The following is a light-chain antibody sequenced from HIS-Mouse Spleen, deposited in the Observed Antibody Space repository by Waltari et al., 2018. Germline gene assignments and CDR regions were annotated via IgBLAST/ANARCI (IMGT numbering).Light chain of an antibody. J-gene: IGLJ2*01. V-gene: IGLV3-1*01. Sequence: SYELTQPPSVSVSPGQTASTTCSGANLGDKYACWYLQKPGQSPVLVIYQDSKRPAGSPERFSGSDSGNTATLTTGGTQAMDEADYYCQAWDSSTVVFGGGTKLTVL. CDR2: QDS. CDR1: NLGDKY. CDR3: QAWDSSTVV.